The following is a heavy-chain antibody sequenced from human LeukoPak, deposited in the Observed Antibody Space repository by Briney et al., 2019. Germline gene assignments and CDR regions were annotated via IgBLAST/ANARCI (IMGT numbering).Heavy chain of an antibody. V-gene: IGHV3-11*01. J-gene: IGHJ4*02. D-gene: IGHD1-7*01. CDR3: ARGEGTGTTPFDY. CDR2: ISSSGSII. CDR1: EFTFNNYC. Sequence: GGSLRLSCAASEFTFNNYCMTWIRQAPGKGLEWVSYISSSGSIIYYADSVKGRFTISRDNAKNSLYLQMNSLRAEDTAVYYCARGEGTGTTPFDYWGQGTLVTVSS.